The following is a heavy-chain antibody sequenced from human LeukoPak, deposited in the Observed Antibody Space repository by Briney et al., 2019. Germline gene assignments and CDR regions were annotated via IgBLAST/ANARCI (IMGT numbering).Heavy chain of an antibody. D-gene: IGHD3-22*01. CDR3: ARGTPLSLYYYDSSGYPYYFDY. Sequence: GASVKVSCKASGYTFTGYDINWVRQATGQGLEWMGWMNPNSGNTGYAQKFQGRVTMTRNTSISTAYMELSSLRSEDTAVYYCARGTPLSLYYYDSSGYPYYFDYWGQGTLVTVSS. CDR1: GYTFTGYD. V-gene: IGHV1-8*01. CDR2: MNPNSGNT. J-gene: IGHJ4*02.